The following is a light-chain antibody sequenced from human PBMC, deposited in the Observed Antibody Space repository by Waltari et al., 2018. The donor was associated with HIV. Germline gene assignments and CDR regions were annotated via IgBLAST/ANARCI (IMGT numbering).Light chain of an antibody. CDR2: AAS. Sequence: DIQMTQSPFSLSASVGDRLPITCRASQAISNSLAWYQQKPGKAPKLLLYAASRLESGVPSRFSGSRSGTDYALTISSLQPEDFAVYYCQQYFSPPPLTFGGGTKVEIK. CDR3: QQYFSPPPLT. V-gene: IGKV1-NL1*01. CDR1: QAISNS. J-gene: IGKJ4*01.